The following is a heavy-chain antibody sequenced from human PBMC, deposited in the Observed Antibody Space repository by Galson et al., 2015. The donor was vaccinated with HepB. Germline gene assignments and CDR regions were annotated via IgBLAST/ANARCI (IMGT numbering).Heavy chain of an antibody. CDR1: GDSISSSSYN. Sequence: SETLSLTCTVSGDSISSSSYNWDWIRQPPGKGLEWIGSIYYTGSTYSSPSLKSRVTISVDTSNNQFSLTLTSVTAADTAVYYCARHKRRSLAIYVSGSNFDDWGQGALVTVSS. J-gene: IGHJ4*02. V-gene: IGHV4-39*01. CDR2: IYYTGST. D-gene: IGHD3-10*01. CDR3: ARHKRRSLAIYVSGSNFDD.